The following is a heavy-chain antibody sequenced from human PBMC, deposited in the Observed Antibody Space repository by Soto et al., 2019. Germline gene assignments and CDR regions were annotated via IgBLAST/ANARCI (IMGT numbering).Heavy chain of an antibody. D-gene: IGHD2-15*01. J-gene: IGHJ1*01. V-gene: IGHV1-69*06. CDR3: ARVQSGSDYFMR. Sequence: ASGKVSCKASGGTFSSYAISWVRQAPGQGLEWMGGIIPIFGTANYAQKFQGRVTITADKSTSTAYMELSSLRSEDTAVYYCARVQSGSDYFMRWGQGTLVPVSP. CDR1: GGTFSSYA. CDR2: IIPIFGTA.